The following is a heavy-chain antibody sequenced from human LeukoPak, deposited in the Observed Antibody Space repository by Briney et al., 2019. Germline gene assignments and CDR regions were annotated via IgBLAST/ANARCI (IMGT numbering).Heavy chain of an antibody. CDR2: IYYSGST. CDR3: ARGASGYYSTGFDY. V-gene: IGHV4-31*03. D-gene: IGHD3-22*01. Sequence: KPSQTLSLTCTVSGGSISSGGYYWSWIRQHPGKGLEWIGYIYYSGSTYYNPSLKSRVTISVDTPKNQFSLKLSSVTAADTAVYYCARGASGYYSTGFDYWGQGTLVTVSS. CDR1: GGSISSGGYY. J-gene: IGHJ4*02.